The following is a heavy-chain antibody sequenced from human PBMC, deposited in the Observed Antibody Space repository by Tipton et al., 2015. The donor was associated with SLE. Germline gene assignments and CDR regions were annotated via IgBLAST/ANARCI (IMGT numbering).Heavy chain of an antibody. J-gene: IGHJ3*02. Sequence: TLSLTCTIPGGSISNRSYSWGWIRQPPGKGLEWIGTIYYGGSTYYNPSLKSRVTISVDTSKSQFSLKLNSVTAEDTAVYYCARRLNSPPPVVIDAFDIWCHQTMVTVS. CDR1: GGSISNRSYS. V-gene: IGHV4-39*01. CDR2: IYYGGST. D-gene: IGHD1-1*01. CDR3: ARRLNSPPPVVIDAFDI.